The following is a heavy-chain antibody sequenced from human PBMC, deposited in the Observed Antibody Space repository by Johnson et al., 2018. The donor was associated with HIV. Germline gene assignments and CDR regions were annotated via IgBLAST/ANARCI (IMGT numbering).Heavy chain of an antibody. CDR2: INWNGGRT. D-gene: IGHD1-26*01. CDR1: GFTFSSYA. CDR3: ARLGVGATWHAFDI. V-gene: IGHV3-20*04. Sequence: VQLVESGGGVVQPGRSLRLSCAASGFTFSSYAMHWVRQAPGKGLEWVSGINWNGGRTGYADSVKGRFTISRDNAKNSLYLQMNSLRAEDRAVYYCARLGVGATWHAFDIWGRGTMVTVSS. J-gene: IGHJ3*02.